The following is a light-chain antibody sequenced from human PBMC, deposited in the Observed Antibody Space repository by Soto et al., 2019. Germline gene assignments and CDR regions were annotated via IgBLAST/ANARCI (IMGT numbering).Light chain of an antibody. V-gene: IGKV1-39*01. CDR1: LPISNY. CDR3: QQTYSPLRT. Sequence: DIQMTQSPSSLSASVGDRVTITCRASLPISNYLAWYQQKPGKIPNLLIYAASTLQSGVPSRFSGTRSGTDFTLIISDLQAEDFATYYCQQTYSPLRTFGQGTKVDIK. CDR2: AAS. J-gene: IGKJ1*01.